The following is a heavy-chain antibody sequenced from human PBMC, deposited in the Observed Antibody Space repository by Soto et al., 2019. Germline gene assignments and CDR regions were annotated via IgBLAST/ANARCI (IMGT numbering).Heavy chain of an antibody. V-gene: IGHV4-34*01. Sequence: KTSETLSLTCAVYGGSFSGYYWSWIRQPPGKGLEWIGEINHSGSTNYNPSLKSRVTISVDTSKNQFSLKLSSVTAADTAVYYCARGGGPNSGYVDYWGQGTLVTVSS. CDR2: INHSGST. D-gene: IGHD5-12*01. CDR1: GGSFSGYY. J-gene: IGHJ4*02. CDR3: ARGGGPNSGYVDY.